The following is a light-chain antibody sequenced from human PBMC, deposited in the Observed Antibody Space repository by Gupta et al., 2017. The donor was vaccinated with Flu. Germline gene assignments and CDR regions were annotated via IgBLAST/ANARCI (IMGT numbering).Light chain of an antibody. Sequence: GNQDRSTCGGNNIGSKSVHWYHLKPGQAPVLVVYDNSDRPSGIPERFSGSNSGNTATLTISRVEAGDEADYYCQVWDSGSDQYVFATGTKVTVL. V-gene: IGLV3-21*03. CDR1: NIGSKS. J-gene: IGLJ1*01. CDR3: QVWDSGSDQYV. CDR2: DNS.